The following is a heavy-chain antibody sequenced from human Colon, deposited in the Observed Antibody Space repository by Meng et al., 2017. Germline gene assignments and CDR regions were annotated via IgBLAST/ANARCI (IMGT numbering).Heavy chain of an antibody. CDR2: INHSGST. V-gene: IGHV4-34*01. CDR1: GGSFSGYY. D-gene: IGHD2-2*01. J-gene: IGHJ4*02. CDR3: ARGWGYCSSTSCYFLDY. Sequence: QVKLKKWGAGLLKPSGTLSLTCAVYGGSFSGYYWSWIRQPPGKGLEWIGEINHSGSTNYNPSLKSRVTISVDTSKNQFSLKLSSVTAADTAVYYCARGWGYCSSTSCYFLDYWGQGTLVTVSS.